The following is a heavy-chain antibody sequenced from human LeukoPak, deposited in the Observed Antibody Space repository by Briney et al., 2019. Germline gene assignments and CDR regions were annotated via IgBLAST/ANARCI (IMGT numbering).Heavy chain of an antibody. J-gene: IGHJ3*02. V-gene: IGHV4-59*01. CDR3: ARARYVNSFYAFDI. Sequence: KTSETLSLTCTVSGGSISSYYWSWIRPPPGKGLEWIGYLSKSGNTNYSPSLKSRVTIFGDTSKNQFFLKLSSVTAADTAMYYCARARYVNSFYAFDIWGQGTLVTVSS. D-gene: IGHD3-9*01. CDR2: LSKSGNT. CDR1: GGSISSYY.